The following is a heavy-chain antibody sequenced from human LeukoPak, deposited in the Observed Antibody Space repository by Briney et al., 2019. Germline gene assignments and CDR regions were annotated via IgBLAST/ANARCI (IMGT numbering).Heavy chain of an antibody. J-gene: IGHJ4*02. Sequence: SVKVSCKASGYTFTDYYMHWGRQAPRHGLEWMGWIRHNSFGPNYEKKFQVRVTMTRDKSISTAYMELGGLRSDDTAVYYCARASGSWPEKDYWGQGTLVTVSS. CDR3: ARASGSWPEKDY. V-gene: IGHV1-2*02. D-gene: IGHD6-13*01. CDR2: IRHNSFGP. CDR1: GYTFTDYY.